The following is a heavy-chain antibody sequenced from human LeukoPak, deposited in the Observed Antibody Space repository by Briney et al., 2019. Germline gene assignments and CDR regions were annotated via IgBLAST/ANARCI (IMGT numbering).Heavy chain of an antibody. D-gene: IGHD7-27*01. CDR3: ARRLVEATGVYYFDY. J-gene: IGHJ4*02. V-gene: IGHV4-61*05. CDR2: IYYSGST. Sequence: SETLSLTCTVSGGSISSSSYYWGWIRQPPGKGLEWIGYIYYSGSTNYNPSLKSRVTISVDTSKNQFSLKLSSVTAADTAVYYCARRLVEATGVYYFDYWGQGTLVTVSS. CDR1: GGSISSSSYY.